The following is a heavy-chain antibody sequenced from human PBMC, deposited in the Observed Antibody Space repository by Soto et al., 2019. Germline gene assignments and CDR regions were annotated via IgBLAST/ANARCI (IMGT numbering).Heavy chain of an antibody. D-gene: IGHD6-25*01. V-gene: IGHV1-8*01. CDR3: ARRKERSGPHYFDY. J-gene: IGHJ4*02. Sequence: QVQLVQSGAEVKEPGASVKVSCKASGYTFTTYDIYWMRQATGQGLEWMGWMNPYTGNTGYAQKFQGRVTVTRNTSISTVYMEMSGLRLDDTAVYYCARRKERSGPHYFDYWGQGSQVTVSS. CDR2: MNPYTGNT. CDR1: GYTFTTYD.